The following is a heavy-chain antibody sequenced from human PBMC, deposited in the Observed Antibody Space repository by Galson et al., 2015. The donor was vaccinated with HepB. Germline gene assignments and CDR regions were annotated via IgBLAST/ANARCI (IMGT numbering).Heavy chain of an antibody. Sequence: SLRLSCAASGFTFSSYGMHWVRQAPGRGLEWVALISYDGSDKFYGDSVKGRFTISRDNSKNTLYLQINRLRAEDTAVYYCARGGMYLNSWYGFWYFDYWGQGTLVTVSS. V-gene: IGHV3-30*03. J-gene: IGHJ4*02. CDR3: ARGGMYLNSWYGFWYFDY. D-gene: IGHD6-13*01. CDR2: ISYDGSDK. CDR1: GFTFSSYG.